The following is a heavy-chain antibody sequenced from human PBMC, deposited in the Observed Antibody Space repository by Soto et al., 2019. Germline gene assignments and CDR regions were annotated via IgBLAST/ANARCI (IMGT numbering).Heavy chain of an antibody. Sequence: QITLKESGPPLVKPTQTLTLTCTFSGFSLTTSGVGVGWVRQPPGKALEWLTLIYWDDDKRYSPSLKSRLTITKDTSNNQMVLTITNMDPVDTATYYCAHRPLGSRSFDYWGQGTLVTVSS. V-gene: IGHV2-5*02. CDR1: GFSLTTSGVG. CDR2: IYWDDDK. D-gene: IGHD6-13*01. J-gene: IGHJ4*02. CDR3: AHRPLGSRSFDY.